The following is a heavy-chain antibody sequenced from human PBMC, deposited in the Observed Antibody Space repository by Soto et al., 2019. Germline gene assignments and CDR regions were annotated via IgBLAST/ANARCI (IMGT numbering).Heavy chain of an antibody. Sequence: SETLSLTCAVYGGSFSGNYWTWIRQPPGKGLEWIAEINHSGSNNYNPSLRNRVTISVDTAKSQFSLRLDSVTAADTAVYYCARDISSSWAPGNVYFDYWGQGTLVTVSS. CDR2: INHSGSN. J-gene: IGHJ4*02. CDR3: ARDISSSWAPGNVYFDY. D-gene: IGHD6-13*01. CDR1: GGSFSGNY. V-gene: IGHV4-34*01.